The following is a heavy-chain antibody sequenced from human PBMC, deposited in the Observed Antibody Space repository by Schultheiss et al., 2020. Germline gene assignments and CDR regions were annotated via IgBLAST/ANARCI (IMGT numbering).Heavy chain of an antibody. D-gene: IGHD3-22*01. J-gene: IGHJ4*02. V-gene: IGHV3-30*18. CDR2: ISYDGSNK. Sequence: GGSLRLSCAASGFTFSSYGMHWVRQAPGKGLEWVAVISYDGSNKYYADSVKGRFTISRDNSKNTLYLQMNSLRAEDTAVYYCAKDLRYDSSGYYLGHYWGQGTLVTGYS. CDR3: AKDLRYDSSGYYLGHY. CDR1: GFTFSSYG.